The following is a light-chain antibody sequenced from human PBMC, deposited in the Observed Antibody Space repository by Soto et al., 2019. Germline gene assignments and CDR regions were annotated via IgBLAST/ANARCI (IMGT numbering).Light chain of an antibody. CDR1: SSDVGGYNY. Sequence: QSALTQPASVSGSPGQSITISCTGTSSDVGGYNYVSWYQQHPGKAPKLMIYDVSNRPSGVSNRFSGSKSGNTASLTISGLQAEDEADYYCSSYTRTNSVVFGGGTKVTVL. CDR3: SSYTRTNSVV. J-gene: IGLJ2*01. CDR2: DVS. V-gene: IGLV2-14*03.